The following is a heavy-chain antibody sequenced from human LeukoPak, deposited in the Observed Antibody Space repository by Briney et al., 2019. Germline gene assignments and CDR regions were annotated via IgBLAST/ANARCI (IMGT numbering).Heavy chain of an antibody. J-gene: IGHJ2*01. CDR2: IYSGGST. D-gene: IGHD4-23*01. CDR3: AREGPRGGATVVTRYSSWYFDL. V-gene: IGHV3-53*01. CDR1: GFTFSSNY. Sequence: PGRSLGLSCAASGFTFSSNYMSWVRQAPGKGLEWVSVIYSGGSTYYADSVKGRFTISRDISKNTLYLQMNSLRAEDTAVYYRAREGPRGGATVVTRYSSWYFDLWGRGTLVTVSS.